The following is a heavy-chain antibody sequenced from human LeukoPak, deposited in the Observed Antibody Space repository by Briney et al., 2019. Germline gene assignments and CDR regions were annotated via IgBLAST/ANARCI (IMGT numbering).Heavy chain of an antibody. D-gene: IGHD1-1*01. J-gene: IGHJ6*02. Sequence: SETLSLTCTVSGGSISSYYWSWIRKPPGKGLEWIGYIYYSGSTNYNPSLKSRVTISVDTSKNQFSLKLSSVTAADTAVYYCARVGGTNYYYYGMDVRGQGTTVTVSS. CDR3: ARVGGTNYYYYGMDV. CDR1: GGSISSYY. V-gene: IGHV4-59*01. CDR2: IYYSGST.